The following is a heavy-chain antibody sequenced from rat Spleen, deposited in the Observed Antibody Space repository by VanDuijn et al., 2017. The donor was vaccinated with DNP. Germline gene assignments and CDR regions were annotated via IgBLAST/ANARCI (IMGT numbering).Heavy chain of an antibody. CDR2: IRANGIT. V-gene: IGHV2-19*01. Sequence: QVQLKESGPGLVQPSQTLSLTCTVSEFSLTDFSVHWVRQPPGKGLEWLGRIRANGITDYNSGFSSRLIISRDIPKSQVFLTMNSPQTEDSAIYFCSREDRMMVVGFLDYWGRGVMVTVSS. J-gene: IGHJ2*01. CDR1: EFSLTDFS. CDR3: SREDRMMVVGFLDY. D-gene: IGHD1-12*03.